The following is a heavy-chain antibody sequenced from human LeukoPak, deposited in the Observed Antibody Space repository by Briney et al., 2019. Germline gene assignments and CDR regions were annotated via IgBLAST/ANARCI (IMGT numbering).Heavy chain of an antibody. V-gene: IGHV1-8*01. CDR1: RYTLTRYY. CDR3: ARVLGVPALAVADYYGMEV. D-gene: IGHD2-2*01. CDR2: MNPNSGDR. J-gene: IGHJ6*02. Sequence: ASVTVSCLPCRYTLTRYYINGVRQATGQGVAGMGGMNPNSGDRGYAQKSQGRVSMTRNTSISTTYMELSSLSSEDTAVYYCARVLGVPALAVADYYGMEVWGQGTTVTVSS.